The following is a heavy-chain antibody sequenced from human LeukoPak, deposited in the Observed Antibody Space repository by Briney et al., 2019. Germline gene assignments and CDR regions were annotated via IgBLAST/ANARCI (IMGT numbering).Heavy chain of an antibody. CDR1: GGSIRTYY. V-gene: IGHV4-31*03. CDR2: IYYSGST. D-gene: IGHD2-21*02. CDR3: ARVSKVVTATHHDAFDI. J-gene: IGHJ3*02. Sequence: SETLSLTCTVSGGSIRTYYWSWIRQHPGKGLEWIGYIYYSGSTYYNPSLKSRVTISVDTSKNQFSLKLSSVTAADTAVYYCARVSKVVTATHHDAFDIWGQGTMVTVSS.